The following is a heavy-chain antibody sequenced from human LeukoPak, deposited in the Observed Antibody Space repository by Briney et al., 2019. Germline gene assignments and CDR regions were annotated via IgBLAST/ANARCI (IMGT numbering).Heavy chain of an antibody. Sequence: PSETLSLTCTVSGGSISSYYWSWIRQPPGKGLEWIGYIYYSGSTNYNPSLKSRVTISVDTSKNQFSLKLSSVTAADTAVYYCVRERFGWFFDYWGQGTLVSVSS. CDR1: GGSISSYY. CDR2: IYYSGST. CDR3: VRERFGWFFDY. J-gene: IGHJ4*02. V-gene: IGHV4-59*01. D-gene: IGHD3-10*01.